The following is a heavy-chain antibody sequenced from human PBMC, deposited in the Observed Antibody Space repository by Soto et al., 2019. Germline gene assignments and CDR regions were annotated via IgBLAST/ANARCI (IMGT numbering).Heavy chain of an antibody. CDR2: IYPGDSET. V-gene: IGHV5-51*01. CDR1: GYSCTNYW. D-gene: IGHD3-9*01. CDR3: ARRTTYYDILTGYQPDHDAFDI. Sequence: PGESLKISCKGSGYSCTNYWIGWVRQMPGKGLEWMGTIYPGDSETRYSPSFQGQVTISVDKSISTAYLQWSSLKASDTAIYYCARRTTYYDILTGYQPDHDAFDIWGQGTMVTVSS. J-gene: IGHJ3*02.